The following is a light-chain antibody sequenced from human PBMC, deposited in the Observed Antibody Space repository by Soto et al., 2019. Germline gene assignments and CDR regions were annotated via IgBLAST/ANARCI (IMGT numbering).Light chain of an antibody. CDR2: GAS. V-gene: IGKV3-15*01. Sequence: EIAMTQSPATLSVSPGERATLSCRASQSVSSNLAWYQQKPGQAPRLLIYGASTRATGIPVRFSGSGSGTEFTLTISSLQSEDFAVYYCQQYNNWPPNFGQGTRLEIK. CDR1: QSVSSN. J-gene: IGKJ5*01. CDR3: QQYNNWPPN.